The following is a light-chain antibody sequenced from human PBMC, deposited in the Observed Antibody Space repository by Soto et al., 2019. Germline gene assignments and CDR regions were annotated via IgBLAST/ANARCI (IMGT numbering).Light chain of an antibody. Sequence: EIVMPQYPATLSVSPGERATLSCRASQSVSSNLAWYQQKPGQAPRLLIYGASTRATGIPARFSGSGSGTEFTLTISSLQSEDFAVYYCQQYNNWGTFGQGTKVEIK. CDR3: QQYNNWGT. CDR2: GAS. V-gene: IGKV3-15*01. J-gene: IGKJ1*01. CDR1: QSVSSN.